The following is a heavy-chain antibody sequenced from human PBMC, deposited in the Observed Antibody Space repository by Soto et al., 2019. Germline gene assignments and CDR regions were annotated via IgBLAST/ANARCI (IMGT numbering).Heavy chain of an antibody. CDR2: ISWNSGSI. Sequence: YLRLSCAASGFTFDDYAMHWVRQAPGKGLEWVSGISWNSGSIGYADSVKGRFTISRDNAKNSLYLQMNSLRAEDTALYYCARNPAGGGYYGSGSSPGYYYYYGMDVWGQGTTVTVSS. CDR1: GFTFDDYA. J-gene: IGHJ6*02. CDR3: ARNPAGGGYYGSGSSPGYYYYYGMDV. D-gene: IGHD3-10*01. V-gene: IGHV3-9*01.